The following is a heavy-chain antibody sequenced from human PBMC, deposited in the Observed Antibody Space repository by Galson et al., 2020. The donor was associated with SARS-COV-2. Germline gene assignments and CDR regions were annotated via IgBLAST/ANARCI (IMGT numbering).Heavy chain of an antibody. CDR1: GYTLTELS. CDR2: FDPEDGET. D-gene: IGHD4-17*01. CDR3: ATGSTVTTGYWFDP. J-gene: IGHJ5*02. V-gene: IGHV1-24*01. Sequence: ASVKVSCKVSGYTLTELSMHWVRQAPGKGLEWMGGFDPEDGETIYAQKFQGRVTMTEDTSTDTAYMELSSLRSEDTAVYYCATGSTVTTGYWFDPWGQGTLVTVSS.